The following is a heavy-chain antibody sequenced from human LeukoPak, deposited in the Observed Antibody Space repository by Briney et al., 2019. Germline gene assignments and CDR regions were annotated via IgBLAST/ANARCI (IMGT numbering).Heavy chain of an antibody. CDR2: IYYSGST. Sequence: PSQTLSLTCTVSGGSISSGGYYWSWIRQHPGKGLEWIGYIYYSGSTYYNPSLKSRVTISVDTSKNQFSLKLSSVTAADTAVYYCARGLLTSNWFDPWGQGTLVTVSS. CDR1: GGSISSGGYY. J-gene: IGHJ5*02. CDR3: ARGLLTSNWFDP. D-gene: IGHD1-14*01. V-gene: IGHV4-31*03.